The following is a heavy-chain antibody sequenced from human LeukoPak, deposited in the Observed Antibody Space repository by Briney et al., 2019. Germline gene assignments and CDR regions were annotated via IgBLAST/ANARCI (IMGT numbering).Heavy chain of an antibody. Sequence: PSETLSLTCAVSGGSISGGGYSWSCIRHPPGKGLEWIVYIYHSASTYYNPSLKSRATISVDRSKNQFSLKLSSVTAADTAVYYCARGYGGNFYWYFDLWGRGTLVTVSS. CDR3: ARGYGGNFYWYFDL. J-gene: IGHJ2*01. CDR1: GGSISGGGYS. V-gene: IGHV4-30-2*01. D-gene: IGHD4-17*01. CDR2: IYHSAST.